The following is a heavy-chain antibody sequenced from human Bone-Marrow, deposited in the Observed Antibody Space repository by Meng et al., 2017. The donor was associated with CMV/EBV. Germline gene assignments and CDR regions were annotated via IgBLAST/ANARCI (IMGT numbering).Heavy chain of an antibody. D-gene: IGHD6-19*01. CDR2: IRVYNGNT. V-gene: IGHV1-18*01. CDR1: FTSYG. CDR3: ARDFKLWSVAGTKGWAFDP. Sequence: FTSYGISWVRPATRHGLGWIGWIRVYNGNTNYAQKLQGRVTMTTDASTSTAYMELRSLRSDDTAVYCCARDFKLWSVAGTKGWAFDPWGQGTLVTVSS. J-gene: IGHJ5*02.